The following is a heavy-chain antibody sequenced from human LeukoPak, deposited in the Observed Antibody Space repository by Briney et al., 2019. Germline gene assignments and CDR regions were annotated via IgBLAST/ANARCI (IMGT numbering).Heavy chain of an antibody. V-gene: IGHV3-23*01. CDR3: AKVRSAVVAAATNY. J-gene: IGHJ4*02. CDR1: GFTFSNYA. CDR2: ISGSGGST. D-gene: IGHD2-15*01. Sequence: GGSLRLSCAASGFTFSNYAMSWVRQAPGKGLEWVSVISGSGGSTYHADSVKGRFTISRDNTNNTLYLQMNSLRAEDTAIYYCAKVRSAVVAAATNYWGQGTLVTVSS.